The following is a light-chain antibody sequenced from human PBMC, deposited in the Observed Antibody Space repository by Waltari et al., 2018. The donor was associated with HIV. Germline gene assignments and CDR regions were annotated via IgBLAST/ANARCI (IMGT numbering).Light chain of an antibody. CDR3: CSYAGSSYV. Sequence: QSALTQPASVSGSPRQSITIPRTRTSSDVLGYTLASWYQQPPGKAPKVMIYEGSKRPSGVSNRFSGSKSGNTASLTISGLQAEDEADYYCCSYAGSSYVFGTGTKVTVL. CDR2: EGS. J-gene: IGLJ1*01. CDR1: SSDVLGYTL. V-gene: IGLV2-23*01.